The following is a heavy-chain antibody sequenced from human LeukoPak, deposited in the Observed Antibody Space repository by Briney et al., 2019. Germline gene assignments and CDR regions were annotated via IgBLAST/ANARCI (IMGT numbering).Heavy chain of an antibody. V-gene: IGHV1-2*02. D-gene: IGHD2-2*01. CDR2: INPNSGGT. J-gene: IGHJ5*02. CDR3: ARVWYQLTNWFDP. CDR1: GYTFTGYY. Sequence: ASVKVSCKASGYTFTGYYMHWVRQAPGQGLGWMGWINPNSGGTNYAQKFQGRVTMTRDTSISTAYMELSRLRSDDTAVYYCARVWYQLTNWFDPWGQGTLVTVSS.